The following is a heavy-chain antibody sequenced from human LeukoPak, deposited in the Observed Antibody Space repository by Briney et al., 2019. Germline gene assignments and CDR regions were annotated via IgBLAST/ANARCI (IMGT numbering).Heavy chain of an antibody. CDR1: GGSISSSRYY. V-gene: IGHV4-39*02. CDR2: IYYTGST. Sequence: SETLSLTCTVSGGSISSSRYYWGWIRQPPGKALEWIGSIYYTGSTYNNTSLKSRVTISVDTSKNQFSLRLSSVTAADTAVCYCARAPAALYSDSWGQGTLVTVSS. J-gene: IGHJ4*02. CDR3: ARAPAALYSDS. D-gene: IGHD2-2*01.